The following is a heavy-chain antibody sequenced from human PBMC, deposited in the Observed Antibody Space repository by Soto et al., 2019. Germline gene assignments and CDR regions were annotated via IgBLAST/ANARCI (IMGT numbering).Heavy chain of an antibody. CDR1: GFTFSTYG. Sequence: QVHLVESGGGVVQPGRSLRLSCAASGFTFSTYGMHWVRQAPGKGLEWVAAIPYDERRKYYADSVKGRFTISRDNSKNTLYLQMNSLRAEDTAVYYCAKDPGYGLDYWGQGTLVTVSS. CDR2: IPYDERRK. D-gene: IGHD5-12*01. V-gene: IGHV3-30*18. CDR3: AKDPGYGLDY. J-gene: IGHJ4*02.